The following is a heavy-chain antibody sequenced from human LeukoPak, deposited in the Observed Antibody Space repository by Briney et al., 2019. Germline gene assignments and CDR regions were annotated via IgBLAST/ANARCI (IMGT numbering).Heavy chain of an antibody. J-gene: IGHJ5*02. Sequence: SETLSLTCAVSGYSISSGYYWGWIRQPPGKGLEWIGSIYHSGSTYYNPSLKGRVTISVDTSKNQFSLKLSSVTAADTAVYYCARGDYYGSGSYYTTTNWFDPWGQGTLVTVSS. V-gene: IGHV4-38-2*01. CDR2: IYHSGST. CDR3: ARGDYYGSGSYYTTTNWFDP. CDR1: GYSISSGYY. D-gene: IGHD3-10*01.